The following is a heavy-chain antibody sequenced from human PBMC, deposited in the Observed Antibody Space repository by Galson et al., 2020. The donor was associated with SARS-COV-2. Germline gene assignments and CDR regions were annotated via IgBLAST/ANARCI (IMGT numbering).Heavy chain of an antibody. CDR2: IWYDGSNK. D-gene: IGHD6-19*01. Sequence: SCAASGFTFSSYGMHWVRQAPGKGLEWVAVIWYDGSNKYYADSVKGRFTISRDNSKNTLYLQMNSLRAEDTAVYYCAKDREGFTSGWYYFDYWGQGTLVTVSS. CDR1: GFTFSSYG. CDR3: AKDREGFTSGWYYFDY. J-gene: IGHJ4*02. V-gene: IGHV3-33*06.